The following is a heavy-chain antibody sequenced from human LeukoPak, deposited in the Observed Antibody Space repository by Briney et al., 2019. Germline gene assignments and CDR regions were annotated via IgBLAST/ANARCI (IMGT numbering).Heavy chain of an antibody. J-gene: IGHJ4*02. CDR3: ARDRDYYFEN. Sequence: GGSLRLSCAASGFTFSDYDMSWIRQAPGKGLEWVSGISGSGGTIYYADSVKGRFTISRDNSKNSLYLEMNNLRAEDTAVYYCARDRDYYFENWGPGTLVTASS. V-gene: IGHV3-11*01. D-gene: IGHD3-10*01. CDR1: GFTFSDYD. CDR2: ISGSGGTI.